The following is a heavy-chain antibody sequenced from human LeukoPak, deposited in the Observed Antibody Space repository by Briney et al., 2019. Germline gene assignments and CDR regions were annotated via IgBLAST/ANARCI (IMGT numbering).Heavy chain of an antibody. Sequence: HGEPLQISCQGSGSRFTSYWIGWARQLPGKGLEWMGIIYPGDSDTRYSPSFQGQVTISADKSISTAYLQWSSLKASDTAMYYCARLGFVVLEDNWFDPWGQGTLVTVSS. CDR2: IYPGDSDT. CDR3: ARLGFVVLEDNWFDP. V-gene: IGHV5-51*01. J-gene: IGHJ5*02. CDR1: GSRFTSYW. D-gene: IGHD2-2*01.